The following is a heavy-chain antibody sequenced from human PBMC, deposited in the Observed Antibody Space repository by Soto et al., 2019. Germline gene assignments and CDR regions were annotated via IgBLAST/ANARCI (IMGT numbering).Heavy chain of an antibody. CDR3: AGPNEGYYDSLAC. CDR1: GFTLSNNG. CDR2: LSYDGNNR. D-gene: IGHD3-9*01. V-gene: IGHV3-30*03. J-gene: IGHJ4*02. Sequence: PGGSLRLSCVASGFTLSNNGMHWVRQAPGKGLEWVAVLSYDGNNRFYADSVKGRFTISRDTSKNTLFLQMNSLRTEDTAVYYCAGPNEGYYDSLACWGQGTLVTVSS.